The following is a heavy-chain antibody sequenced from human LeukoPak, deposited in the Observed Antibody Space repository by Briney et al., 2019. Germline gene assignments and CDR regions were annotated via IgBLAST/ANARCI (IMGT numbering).Heavy chain of an antibody. Sequence: GGSLRLSCAASGFTFSSYGMHWVRQAPGKGLEWVAFIRYDGSNKYYADSVKGRFTISRDNSKNTLYLQMNSLRAEDTAVYYCARNRGWFGEGDDALDIWGQGTMVTVSS. CDR1: GFTFSSYG. CDR3: ARNRGWFGEGDDALDI. J-gene: IGHJ3*02. CDR2: IRYDGSNK. V-gene: IGHV3-30*02. D-gene: IGHD3-10*01.